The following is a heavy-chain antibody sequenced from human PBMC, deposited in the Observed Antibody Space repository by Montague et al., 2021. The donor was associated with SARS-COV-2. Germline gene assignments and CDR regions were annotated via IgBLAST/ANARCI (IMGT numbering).Heavy chain of an antibody. D-gene: IGHD3-9*01. CDR1: GGSISTYY. CDR3: ARLPYDNSYGMDV. Sequence: SETLSLTCTVSGGSISTYYWNWTRQFPGKGLEWIGYIDYSGSTNYNPSLQSRVIMSVDRSKIQFSLKLNSVTAADAAIYYCARLPYDNSYGMDVWGQGTTVTVSS. CDR2: IDYSGST. V-gene: IGHV4-59*12. J-gene: IGHJ6*02.